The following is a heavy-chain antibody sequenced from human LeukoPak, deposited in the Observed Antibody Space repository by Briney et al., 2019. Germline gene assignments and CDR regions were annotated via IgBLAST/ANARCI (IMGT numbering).Heavy chain of an antibody. CDR3: ARTMDDSSGWYGGSQDY. CDR2: IYPGDSDT. Sequence: GESLKISCKGSGYSFTSYWIGWVRQMPGKGLEWMGIIYPGDSDTRYSPSFQGQVTISADKSISTAYLQWSSLKASDTAMYYCARTMDDSSGWYGGSQDYWGQGTLVTVSS. CDR1: GYSFTSYW. D-gene: IGHD6-19*01. V-gene: IGHV5-51*01. J-gene: IGHJ4*02.